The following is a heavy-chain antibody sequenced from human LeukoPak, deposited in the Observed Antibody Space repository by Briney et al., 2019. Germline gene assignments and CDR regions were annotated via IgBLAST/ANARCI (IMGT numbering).Heavy chain of an antibody. CDR1: GFTFSSYW. D-gene: IGHD3-3*01. V-gene: IGHV3-7*01. Sequence: PGGSLRLSCAASGFTFSSYWMSWVRQAPGMGLEWVANIKQDGSEKYYVDSVKGRFTISRDNAKNSLYLQMNSLRAEDTAVYYCARDRRYYDFWSGYSLFDYWGQGTLVTVSS. J-gene: IGHJ4*02. CDR2: IKQDGSEK. CDR3: ARDRRYYDFWSGYSLFDY.